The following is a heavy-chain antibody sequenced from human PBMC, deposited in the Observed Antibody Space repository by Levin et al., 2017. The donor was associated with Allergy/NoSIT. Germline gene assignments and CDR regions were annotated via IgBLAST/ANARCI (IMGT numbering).Heavy chain of an antibody. CDR3: AKCGNYYYYMDV. J-gene: IGHJ6*03. Sequence: SQTLSLPCAVSGGSISSSYWSWIRQPPGKGLEWIGYIYYSGSTNYNPSLKSRVTISVDTSKNQFSLKLSSVTAADTAVYYCAKCGNYYYYMDVWGKGTTVTVSS. D-gene: IGHD2-15*01. V-gene: IGHV4-59*01. CDR1: GGSISSSY. CDR2: IYYSGST.